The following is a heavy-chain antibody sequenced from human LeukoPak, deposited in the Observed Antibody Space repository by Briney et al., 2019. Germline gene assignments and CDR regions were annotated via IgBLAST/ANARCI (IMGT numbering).Heavy chain of an antibody. V-gene: IGHV4-59*01. CDR1: GGSISSYY. J-gene: IGHJ4*02. CDR2: IYYSGST. Sequence: SETLSLTCTVSGGSISSYYWSWIRQPPGKGLEWIGYIYYSGSTNYNPSLKSRVTISVDTSKNQFSLKLSSVTAADTAVYYCARVGTSSGYYYADYWGQGTLVTVSS. D-gene: IGHD3-22*01. CDR3: ARVGTSSGYYYADY.